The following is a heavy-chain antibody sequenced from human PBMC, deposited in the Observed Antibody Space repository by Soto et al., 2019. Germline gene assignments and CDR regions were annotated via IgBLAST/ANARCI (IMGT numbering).Heavy chain of an antibody. J-gene: IGHJ4*02. V-gene: IGHV3-33*01. CDR3: ARDYDFWSGYYGFDY. CDR2: IWYDGSNK. D-gene: IGHD3-3*01. CDR1: GFTFSSYG. Sequence: GGSLRLSCAASGFTFSSYGMHWVRQAPGKGLEWVAVIWYDGSNKYYADSVKGRFTISRDNSTNTLYLQMNSLRAEDTAVYYCARDYDFWSGYYGFDYWGQGTLVTVSS.